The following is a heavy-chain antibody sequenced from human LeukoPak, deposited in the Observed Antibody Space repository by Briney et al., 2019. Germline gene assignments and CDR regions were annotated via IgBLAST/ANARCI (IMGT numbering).Heavy chain of an antibody. J-gene: IGHJ4*02. CDR1: GFTFRNYG. D-gene: IGHD2-15*01. CDR3: APDLRGAAWSLDY. CDR2: VSDSGTSA. Sequence: PGGSLRLSCAVSGFTFRNYGMSWVRQAPGKGLEWVSVVSDSGTSAYYADSVNGRFTISRDNSKNTLYLQMNSLRAEDTAIYYCAPDLRGAAWSLDYWGQGTPVTVSS. V-gene: IGHV3-23*01.